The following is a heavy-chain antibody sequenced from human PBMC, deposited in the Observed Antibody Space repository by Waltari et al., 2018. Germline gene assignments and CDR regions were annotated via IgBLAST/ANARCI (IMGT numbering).Heavy chain of an antibody. CDR3: ARDFVVVVAATGEDY. CDR2: INPNSGGT. V-gene: IGHV1-2*02. D-gene: IGHD2-15*01. CDR1: GYTFTGYY. Sequence: QVQLVQSGAEVKKPGASVKVSCKASGYTFTGYYMHWVRQAPGQGLEWMGWINPNSGGTNYAQKFQGRVTMTRDTSISTAYMELSRLRSDDTAVYYCARDFVVVVAATGEDYWGQGTLVTVSS. J-gene: IGHJ4*02.